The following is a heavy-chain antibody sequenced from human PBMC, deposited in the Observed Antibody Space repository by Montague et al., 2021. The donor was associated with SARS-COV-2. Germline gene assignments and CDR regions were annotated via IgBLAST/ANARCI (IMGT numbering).Heavy chain of an antibody. CDR2: VYNDENT. CDR1: GGSINNYF. J-gene: IGHJ4*02. D-gene: IGHD2-15*01. CDR3: ARGRTRVGQLSYFDF. Sequence: SETLSLTCTVSGGSINNYFWAWIRQTPEKGLEWTASVYNDENTNSHPSLKSRLTMSLDTSKRQFSLNLNSVTAADTAVYYCARGRTRVGQLSYFDFWGQGILVTVSS. V-gene: IGHV4-4*08.